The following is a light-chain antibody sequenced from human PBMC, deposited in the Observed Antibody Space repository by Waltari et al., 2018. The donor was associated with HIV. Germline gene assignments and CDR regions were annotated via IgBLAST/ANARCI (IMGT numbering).Light chain of an antibody. CDR3: QQSYSTPLT. CDR2: AAS. J-gene: IGKJ4*01. V-gene: IGKV1-39*01. Sequence: DIQMTQSPSSLSASVVDRVTITCRASQSISSYLNWYQQKPGKAPKVLIYAASSLQSGVPSRFSGSESGTDFTLTISSLQPEDFATYYCQQSYSTPLTFGGGTKVEIK. CDR1: QSISSY.